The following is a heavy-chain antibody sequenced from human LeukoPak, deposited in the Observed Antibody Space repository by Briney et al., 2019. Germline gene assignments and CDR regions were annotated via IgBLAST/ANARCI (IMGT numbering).Heavy chain of an antibody. CDR1: RFTFSTYW. Sequence: GGSLRLSCAASRFTFSTYWMHWVRQAPGKGLVWVSRINSDGSSTDYADSVKGRFTISRDNSKNTLYLQMNSLRAEDTAVYYCALGSGYDSTFDYWGQGTLVTVSS. CDR3: ALGSGYDSTFDY. J-gene: IGHJ4*02. V-gene: IGHV3-74*01. CDR2: INSDGSST. D-gene: IGHD5-12*01.